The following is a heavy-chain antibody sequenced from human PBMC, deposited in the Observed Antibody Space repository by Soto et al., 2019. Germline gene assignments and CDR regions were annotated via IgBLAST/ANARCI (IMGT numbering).Heavy chain of an antibody. CDR2: IYYSGNT. D-gene: IGHD3-22*01. V-gene: IGHV4-30-4*01. J-gene: IGHJ3*02. CDR1: GGSISSGYYY. CDR3: ARGPNYYDSSGYSLDAFDI. Sequence: SETLSLTCPVSGGSISSGYYYWSWIRQPPGKGLEWIGNIYYSGNTYYNPSLKSRLIISVDTSKNQFSLKLSSVTAADTAVYYCARGPNYYDSSGYSLDAFDIWGQGTMVTVSS.